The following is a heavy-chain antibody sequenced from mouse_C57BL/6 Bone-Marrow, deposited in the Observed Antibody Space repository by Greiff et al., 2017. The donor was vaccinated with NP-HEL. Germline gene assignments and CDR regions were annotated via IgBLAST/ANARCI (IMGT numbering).Heavy chain of an antibody. CDR3: AKNAYSHWYFDV. Sequence: VQRVESGPGLVQPSQSLSITCTVSGFSLTSYGVHWVRQSPGKGLEWLGVIWRGGSTDYNAAFMSRLSITKDNSKSQVFFKMNSLQADDTAIYYCAKNAYSHWYFDVWGTGTTVTVSS. D-gene: IGHD2-10*01. CDR1: GFSLTSYG. J-gene: IGHJ1*03. V-gene: IGHV2-5*01. CDR2: IWRGGST.